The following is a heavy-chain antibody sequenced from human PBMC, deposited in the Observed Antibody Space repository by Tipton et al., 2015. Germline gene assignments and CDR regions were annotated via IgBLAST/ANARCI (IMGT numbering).Heavy chain of an antibody. J-gene: IGHJ4*02. CDR3: ARSSHYYGSGSFDY. D-gene: IGHD3-10*01. V-gene: IGHV4-61*08. Sequence: TLSLTCTVSGGSISGGGYYWTWIRQHPGKGLEWIGSIYYSGSAKYNPSLKSRVTISVDTSKNQFSLKLSSVTAADTAVYYCARSSHYYGSGSFDYWGQGTLVTVSS. CDR1: GGSISGGGYY. CDR2: IYYSGSA.